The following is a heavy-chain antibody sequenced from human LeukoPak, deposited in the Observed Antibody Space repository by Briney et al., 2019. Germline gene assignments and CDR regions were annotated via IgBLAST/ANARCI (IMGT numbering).Heavy chain of an antibody. Sequence: PGGSLRLSCAASGFTFSDYWMNWVRQAPGKGLEWVANMKEDGSEKYCVDCVKGRFTISRDNAKNSLYLHMNSLRVEDTAVYYCARGPNYGSRSDYFDYWGQGTLVTVSS. CDR3: ARGPNYGSRSDYFDY. CDR2: MKEDGSEK. CDR1: GFTFSDYW. D-gene: IGHD3-10*01. J-gene: IGHJ4*02. V-gene: IGHV3-7*03.